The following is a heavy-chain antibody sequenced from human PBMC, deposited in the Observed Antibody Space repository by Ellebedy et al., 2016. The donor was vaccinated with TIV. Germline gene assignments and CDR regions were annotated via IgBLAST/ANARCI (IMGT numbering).Heavy chain of an antibody. V-gene: IGHV3-48*04. J-gene: IGHJ4*02. Sequence: GESLKISCAASGFTFSSYSMNWVRQAPGKGLEWVSYISSSSSTIYYADSVKGRFTISRDNAKNSLYLQMNSLRVEDTAVYYCARASEGAFGYWGQGTLVTVSS. D-gene: IGHD2-2*01. CDR1: GFTFSSYS. CDR2: ISSSSSTI. CDR3: ARASEGAFGY.